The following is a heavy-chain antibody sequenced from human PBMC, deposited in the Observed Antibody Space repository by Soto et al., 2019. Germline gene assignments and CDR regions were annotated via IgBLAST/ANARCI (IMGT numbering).Heavy chain of an antibody. Sequence: LRLSCAASGFTFSSYAMSWVRQAPGKGLEWVSAISGSGGSTYYADSVKGRFTISGDNSKNTLYLQMNSLRAEDTAVYYCAKEGSGWYLGYYYGMDVWGQGTTVTVSS. CDR3: AKEGSGWYLGYYYGMDV. V-gene: IGHV3-23*01. CDR1: GFTFSSYA. D-gene: IGHD6-19*01. CDR2: ISGSGGST. J-gene: IGHJ6*02.